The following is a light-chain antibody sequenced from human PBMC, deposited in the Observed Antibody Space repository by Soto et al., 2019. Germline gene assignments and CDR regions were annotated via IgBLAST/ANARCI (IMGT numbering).Light chain of an antibody. CDR2: DVS. Sequence: DIRMTQSPSLLSASVGARVTITCRASQSVSTWLAWYQQKPGKAPKFLIYDVSSLESGVPSRFSGSGSGTDFTLTISSLQPEDFATYYCQQANSFPITFCQGTRLEIK. CDR1: QSVSTW. J-gene: IGKJ5*01. CDR3: QQANSFPIT. V-gene: IGKV1-5*01.